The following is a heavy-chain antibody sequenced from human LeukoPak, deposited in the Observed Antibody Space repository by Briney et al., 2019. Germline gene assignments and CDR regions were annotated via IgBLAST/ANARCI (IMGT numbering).Heavy chain of an antibody. Sequence: PPETLSLTCTVSRDSISTYHWTWIRQPPGRGLEWIGYVCYDGSTNYNPSFKSRVTISLDASNNQFSLKLSSVTAADTATYYCATYTRHCSGGTCYSIDYWGQGTLVTLSS. V-gene: IGHV4-59*08. CDR1: RDSISTYH. CDR2: VCYDGST. J-gene: IGHJ4*02. D-gene: IGHD2-15*01. CDR3: ATYTRHCSGGTCYSIDY.